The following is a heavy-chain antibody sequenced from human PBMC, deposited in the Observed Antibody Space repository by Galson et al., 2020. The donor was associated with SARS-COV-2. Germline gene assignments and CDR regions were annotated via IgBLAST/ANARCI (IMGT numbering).Heavy chain of an antibody. V-gene: IGHV3-23*01. CDR3: AKDSSFSGSSGYFSAFDY. CDR2: ISGSGGST. D-gene: IGHD3-22*01. J-gene: IGHJ4*02. CDR1: DFTFSSYA. Sequence: GGSLRLSCAASDFTFSSYAMSWVRQVPGKGLEWVSVISGSGGSTYSADSVKGRFTISRDNSKNALYLQMDSLRAEDTAVYYCAKDSSFSGSSGYFSAFDYWGQGTLVTVSS.